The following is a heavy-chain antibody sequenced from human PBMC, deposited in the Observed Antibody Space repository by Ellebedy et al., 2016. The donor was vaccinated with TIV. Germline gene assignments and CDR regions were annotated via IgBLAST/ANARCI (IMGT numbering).Heavy chain of an antibody. D-gene: IGHD6-13*01. CDR1: GGSISSSSYY. V-gene: IGHV4-39*01. CDR2: MYYIGNT. CDR3: AGQTIAAGGTEEYFHH. J-gene: IGHJ1*01. Sequence: MPGGSLRLSCTVSGGSISSSSYYWGWIRQHPGKGLEWIGSMYYIGNTYYTSSHKSRDTMSVDTSKNQFSLQLSSVTAADTAVYYCAGQTIAAGGTEEYFHHWGQGTLVTVSS.